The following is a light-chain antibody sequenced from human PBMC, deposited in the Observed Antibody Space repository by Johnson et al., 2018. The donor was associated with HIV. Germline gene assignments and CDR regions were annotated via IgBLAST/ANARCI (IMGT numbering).Light chain of an antibody. J-gene: IGLJ1*01. V-gene: IGLV1-51*02. Sequence: QAVLTQPPSVSAAPGQKVTISCYGSNSNIGNKYVSWYQQLPGTAPKLLIYANNKRPSGIADRFSGSKSGTSATLGITGLQTGDEADYYCGTWDNGLRGYVFGSGTKVTVL. CDR1: NSNIGNKY. CDR2: ANN. CDR3: GTWDNGLRGYV.